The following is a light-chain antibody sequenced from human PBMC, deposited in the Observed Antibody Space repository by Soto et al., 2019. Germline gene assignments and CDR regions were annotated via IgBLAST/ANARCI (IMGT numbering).Light chain of an antibody. CDR2: DAS. V-gene: IGKV1-5*01. J-gene: IGKJ1*01. Sequence: DMQMTQYPSTLSASVGDRVTITCRASQSISSWLAWYQQKAGKAPKLLIYDASTLESGVPSRFSGSGSGTEFSLTISSLHPEDVATYYCQQVDSYPRTFGQGTKVDI. CDR3: QQVDSYPRT. CDR1: QSISSW.